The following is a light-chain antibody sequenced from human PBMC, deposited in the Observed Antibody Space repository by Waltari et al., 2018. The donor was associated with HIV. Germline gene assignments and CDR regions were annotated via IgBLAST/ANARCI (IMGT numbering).Light chain of an antibody. CDR2: DGR. Sequence: QSVLSQPPSASGAPGQRVTMSCSGGSSNIGRSGLNWYQKLPERAPKLLIYDGRQRPSGVPDRFSGSSGSLAISGLQSEDEAEYYCATWDDNLNRAVFGGGTKLTVL. V-gene: IGLV1-44*01. CDR1: SSNIGRSG. J-gene: IGLJ3*02. CDR3: ATWDDNLNRAV.